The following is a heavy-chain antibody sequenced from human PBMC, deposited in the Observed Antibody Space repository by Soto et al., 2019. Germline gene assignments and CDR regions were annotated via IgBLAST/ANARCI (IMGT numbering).Heavy chain of an antibody. Sequence: QVQLVQSGAEVKKPGSSVKVSCKASGGTFSSYAISWVRQAPGQGLEWMGGIIPIFGTANYEQKFQGRVTITADESTSTAYRELSRLRSEDTAVYYCARNREGPDYDFWSGRGNWFDPLVQGTLVTVSS. V-gene: IGHV1-69*12. D-gene: IGHD3-3*01. CDR1: GGTFSSYA. CDR3: ARNREGPDYDFWSGRGNWFDP. CDR2: IIPIFGTA. J-gene: IGHJ5*02.